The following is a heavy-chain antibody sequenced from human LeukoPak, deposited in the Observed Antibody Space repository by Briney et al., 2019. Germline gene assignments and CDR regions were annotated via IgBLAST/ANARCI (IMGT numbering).Heavy chain of an antibody. D-gene: IGHD3-22*01. CDR1: GFTVSNNY. Sequence: PGGSLRLSCAASGFTVSNNYMSWVRQAPGKGLEWVSLIYSGGSTHYTDSVKGRFNISRDNSKNTLYLRMNSLRAEDTAVYYCARGLYSSGYYYDAFDIWGQGTMVTVSS. CDR2: IYSGGST. J-gene: IGHJ3*02. CDR3: ARGLYSSGYYYDAFDI. V-gene: IGHV3-66*01.